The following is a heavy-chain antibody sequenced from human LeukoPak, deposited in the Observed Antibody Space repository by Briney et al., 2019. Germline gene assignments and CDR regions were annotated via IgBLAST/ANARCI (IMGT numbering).Heavy chain of an antibody. CDR2: TSGST. CDR3: AKSGGYGLIDY. Sequence: SETLSLTCNVSGVSISSSSYYWGWIRQPPGTGLEWIGSTSGSTYYNSSLKSRVTISIDTSKNQVSLKMSSVTAADTAVYYCAKSGGYGLIDYWGQGTLVTVSS. D-gene: IGHD6-25*01. V-gene: IGHV4-39*01. CDR1: GVSISSSSYY. J-gene: IGHJ4*01.